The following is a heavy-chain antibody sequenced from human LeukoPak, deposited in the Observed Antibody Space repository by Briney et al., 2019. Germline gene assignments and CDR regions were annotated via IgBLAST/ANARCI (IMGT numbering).Heavy chain of an antibody. CDR3: ATLGEGMDV. CDR2: ISWSGGSI. CDR1: GFTFDDYA. Sequence: GGPLRLSCVASGFTFDDYAVHWVRQAPGKGLEWVSGISWSGGSIGYVDSVKGRFTISRDNAKDSLYLQMNNLRAEDTALYYCATLGEGMDVWGQGTTVTVSS. V-gene: IGHV3-9*01. D-gene: IGHD3-10*01. J-gene: IGHJ6*02.